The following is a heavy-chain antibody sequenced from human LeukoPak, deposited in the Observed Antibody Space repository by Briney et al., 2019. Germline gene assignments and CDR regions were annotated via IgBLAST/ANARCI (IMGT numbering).Heavy chain of an antibody. CDR1: GGSISSSSYY. CDR3: ARGALGEYIDY. CDR2: IYYSGST. V-gene: IGHV4-39*01. Sequence: PSETLSLTCTVSGGSISSSSYYWGWIRQPPGKGLEWIGSIYYSGSTYYNPSLKSRVTISVDTSKNQFSLKLSSVTAADTAVYYCARGALGEYIDYWGQGTLVTVSS. J-gene: IGHJ4*02. D-gene: IGHD3-10*01.